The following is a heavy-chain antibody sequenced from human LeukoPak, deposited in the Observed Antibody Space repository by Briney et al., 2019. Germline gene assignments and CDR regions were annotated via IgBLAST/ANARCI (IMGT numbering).Heavy chain of an antibody. CDR3: ARCGGSWYGNWFDP. V-gene: IGHV4-59*01. D-gene: IGHD3-16*01. CDR2: IYYTGST. Sequence: SETLSLTCTVSGGSISSFYWSWIRQPPGKGLEWIGYIYYTGSTNYNSSLKSRVTISVDTSKNQFSLNLSSVTAADTAVYYCARCGGSWYGNWFDPWGQGTLVTVSS. CDR1: GGSISSFY. J-gene: IGHJ5*02.